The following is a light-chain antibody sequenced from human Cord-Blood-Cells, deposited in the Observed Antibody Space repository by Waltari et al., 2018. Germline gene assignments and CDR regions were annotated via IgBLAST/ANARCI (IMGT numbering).Light chain of an antibody. Sequence: EIVLTQSPATLSLSPGERATLSCRASQSVSSYLAWYQQKPGQAPRLLIYDASNRATGIPARFSGIGSGTDFTLTISSLEPQDFAVYYCQQRSNWPLTFGVGTKVEIK. CDR1: QSVSSY. V-gene: IGKV3-11*01. J-gene: IGKJ4*01. CDR3: QQRSNWPLT. CDR2: DAS.